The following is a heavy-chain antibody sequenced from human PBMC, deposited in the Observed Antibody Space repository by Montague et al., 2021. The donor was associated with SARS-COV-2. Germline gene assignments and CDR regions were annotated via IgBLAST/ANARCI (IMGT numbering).Heavy chain of an antibody. D-gene: IGHD3-10*01. CDR1: GGSMSGYY. J-gene: IGHJ5*02. Sequence: SETLSLTCSVSGGSMSGYYWSWIRQHPGKGLEWIAYINYIGSTNYNPSLMSRVTISVDASKNQFSLKLKSMTPADTAVYYCSRASVTMIRGGTWYRWFDPWGQGTLVTVSS. CDR2: INYIGST. V-gene: IGHV4-59*01. CDR3: SRASVTMIRGGTWYRWFDP.